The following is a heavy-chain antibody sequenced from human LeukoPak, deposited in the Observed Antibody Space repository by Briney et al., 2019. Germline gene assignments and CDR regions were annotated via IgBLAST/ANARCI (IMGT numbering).Heavy chain of an antibody. CDR3: AREGGYSSGWPVDY. CDR1: GGSISSYY. D-gene: IGHD6-19*01. V-gene: IGHV4-59*05. Sequence: NASETLSLTCTVSGGSISSYYWSWIRQPPGKGLEWIGSIYYSGSTYYNPSLKSRVTISVDTSKNQFSLKLSSVTAADTAVYYCAREGGYSSGWPVDYWGQGTLVTVSS. J-gene: IGHJ4*02. CDR2: IYYSGST.